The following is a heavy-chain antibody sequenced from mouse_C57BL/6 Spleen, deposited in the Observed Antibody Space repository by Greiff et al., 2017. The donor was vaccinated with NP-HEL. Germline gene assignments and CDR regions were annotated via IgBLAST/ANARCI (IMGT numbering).Heavy chain of an antibody. D-gene: IGHD2-4*01. CDR3: ARGGIYYDDEGAWFAY. CDR1: GYTFTDYY. CDR2: IYPGSGNT. J-gene: IGHJ3*01. V-gene: IGHV1-76*01. Sequence: QVHVKQSGAELVRPGASVKLSCKASGYTFTDYYINWVKQRPGQGLEWIARIYPGSGNTYYNEKFKGKATLTAEKSSSTAYMQLSSLTSEDSAVYCCARGGIYYDDEGAWFAYWGQGTLVTVSA.